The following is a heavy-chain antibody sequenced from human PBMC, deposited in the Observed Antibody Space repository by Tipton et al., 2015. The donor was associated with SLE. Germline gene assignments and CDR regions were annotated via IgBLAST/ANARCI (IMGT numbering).Heavy chain of an antibody. V-gene: IGHV4-34*01. D-gene: IGHD3-3*01. CDR3: ARRGVRSRGYYFDL. CDR2: INHSGSI. Sequence: TLSLTCAVFGGSFTDYYWTWIRQAPGKGLELIGEINHSGSINYSPSLKSRATISVDTSKNQVSMGLRSVTAADTGIYYCARRGVRSRGYYFDLWGQGTLVTVPS. CDR1: GGSFTDYY. J-gene: IGHJ4*02.